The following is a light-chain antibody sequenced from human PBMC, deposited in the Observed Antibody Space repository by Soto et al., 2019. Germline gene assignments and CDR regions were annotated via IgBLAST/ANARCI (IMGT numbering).Light chain of an antibody. J-gene: IGLJ7*01. Sequence: SSELTQPPSVSVAPGKTARITCGGNNIGSKSVHWYQQKPGQAPVLVIYYVSDRPSGIPERFSGSNSGNTATLTIGRVEAGDEADYYCQVWDSSSDHAVFGGGTQLTVL. CDR1: NIGSKS. V-gene: IGLV3-21*04. CDR2: YVS. CDR3: QVWDSSSDHAV.